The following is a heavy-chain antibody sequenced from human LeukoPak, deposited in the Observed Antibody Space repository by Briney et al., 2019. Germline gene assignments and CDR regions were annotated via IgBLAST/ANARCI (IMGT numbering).Heavy chain of an antibody. J-gene: IGHJ5*02. CDR2: IKSKADGGTT. CDR3: TIQRGYGSGTLDP. D-gene: IGHD3-10*01. V-gene: IGHV3-15*01. Sequence: GGSLRLSCAASGLTFSHAWMTWVRQAPGKGLEWVGRIKSKADGGTTDYAAPVKGRFTISRDDSENTLYLQMNSLKTEDTAVYYCTIQRGYGSGTLDPWGQGTLVTVSS. CDR1: GLTFSHAW.